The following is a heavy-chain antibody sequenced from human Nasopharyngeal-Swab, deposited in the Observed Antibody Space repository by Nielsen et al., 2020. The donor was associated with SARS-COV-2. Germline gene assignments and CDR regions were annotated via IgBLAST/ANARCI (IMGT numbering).Heavy chain of an antibody. Sequence: GESLKISCAASGFTFSSYAMHWVRQAPGKGLEWVAVISYDGSNKYYADSVKGRFTISRDNSKNTLYLQMNSLRAEDTAVYYCARDVLRTVVTHGGYWGQGTLVTVSS. CDR3: ARDVLRTVVTHGGY. V-gene: IGHV3-30-3*01. J-gene: IGHJ4*02. D-gene: IGHD4-23*01. CDR1: GFTFSSYA. CDR2: ISYDGSNK.